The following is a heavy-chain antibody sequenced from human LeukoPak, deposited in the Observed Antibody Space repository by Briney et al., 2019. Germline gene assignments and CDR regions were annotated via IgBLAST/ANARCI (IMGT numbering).Heavy chain of an antibody. D-gene: IGHD3-22*01. CDR2: INPNSGGT. CDR1: GYTFTGYY. J-gene: IGHJ3*02. CDR3: ARAGVWDYSDSSGYHNAAFDI. V-gene: IGHV1-2*02. Sequence: ASVKVSCRASGYTFTGYYMHWVRQAPGQGLEWMGWINPNSGGTNYAQKFQGRVTMTTDTSISTAYMDLSRLRSDDTAVYYCARAGVWDYSDSSGYHNAAFDIWGQGTMVTVSS.